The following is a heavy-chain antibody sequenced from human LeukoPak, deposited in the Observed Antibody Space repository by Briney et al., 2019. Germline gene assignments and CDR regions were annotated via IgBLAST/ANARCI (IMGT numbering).Heavy chain of an antibody. CDR3: ARTRSSSWYVPYYFDY. D-gene: IGHD6-13*01. V-gene: IGHV1-18*01. Sequence: ASVKVSCKASGYTFTSYGISWVRQAPGQGLEWMGWISAYNGNTNYAQKLQGRGTMTTDTSTSTAYMELRSLRSDDAAVYYCARTRSSSWYVPYYFDYWGQGTLVTVSS. J-gene: IGHJ4*02. CDR2: ISAYNGNT. CDR1: GYTFTSYG.